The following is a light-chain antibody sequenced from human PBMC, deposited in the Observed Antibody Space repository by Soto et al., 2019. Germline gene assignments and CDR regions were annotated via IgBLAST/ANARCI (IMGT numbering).Light chain of an antibody. Sequence: EILLTQSPGTLSLSPGERGTLSCRASQSVTSDYLAWYQQKPGQAPRLLLHGASTRDTGIPARFSGSWSGTECTLTISSLQSEDFSVYYCQQYNNWPRTFGQGTKVDIK. CDR3: QQYNNWPRT. CDR1: QSVTSD. CDR2: GAS. V-gene: IGKV3-15*01. J-gene: IGKJ1*01.